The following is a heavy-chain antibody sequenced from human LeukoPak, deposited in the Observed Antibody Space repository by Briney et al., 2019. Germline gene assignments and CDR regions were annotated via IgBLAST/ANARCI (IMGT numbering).Heavy chain of an antibody. D-gene: IGHD3-10*01. Sequence: PSQTLSLTCTVSGASISSGDYYWSWIRQPPGKGLEWIGYIYYSESTYYNPSLKSRVTISVDTSKNQFSLKLSSVTAADTAVYYCASGLWFGELNIWGQGTMVTVSS. CDR1: GASISSGDYY. V-gene: IGHV4-30-4*08. CDR3: ASGLWFGELNI. J-gene: IGHJ3*02. CDR2: IYYSEST.